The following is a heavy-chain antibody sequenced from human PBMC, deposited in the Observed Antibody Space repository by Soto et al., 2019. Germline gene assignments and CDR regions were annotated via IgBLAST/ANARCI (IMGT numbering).Heavy chain of an antibody. CDR2: ISHSGST. CDR1: GGSISSAAYY. V-gene: IGHV4-31*03. Sequence: SETLSLTCTVSGGSISSAAYYWSWIRQHPGKGLEWIGYISHSGSTYYTPSLKSRVIISADTSKNQFSVNLTSVTAADTAVYYCARGSAGYCSGGSCYAYNWFDPWGQGTLVTVSS. CDR3: ARGSAGYCSGGSCYAYNWFDP. D-gene: IGHD2-15*01. J-gene: IGHJ5*02.